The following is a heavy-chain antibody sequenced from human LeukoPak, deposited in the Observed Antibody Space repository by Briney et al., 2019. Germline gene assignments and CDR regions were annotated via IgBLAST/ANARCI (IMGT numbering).Heavy chain of an antibody. V-gene: IGHV3-23*01. CDR2: ISDSGSDT. D-gene: IGHD2-2*02. CDR1: GFTFSSYA. Sequence: GGSLRLSCSGFTFSSYAMSWVRQAPGKGLEWVSTISDSGSDTYYADSVKGRFTISRDNSKNTLYLQMKGLRAEDTAVYYCARTVGYCRSSSCYTGQINDYYYYGMDVWGQGTTVTVSS. J-gene: IGHJ6*02. CDR3: ARTVGYCRSSSCYTGQINDYYYYGMDV.